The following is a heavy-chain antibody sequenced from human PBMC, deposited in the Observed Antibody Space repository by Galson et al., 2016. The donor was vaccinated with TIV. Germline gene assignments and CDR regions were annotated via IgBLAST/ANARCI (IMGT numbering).Heavy chain of an antibody. D-gene: IGHD2-21*01. J-gene: IGHJ6*04. V-gene: IGHV1-18*01. Sequence: SVKVSCKASGYTFNKYGVTWVRQAPGQGLEWMGWISAYSGDTNYAQKFQGRVTMTTDTYTSTAYMDLRSLRSYDTAAYYCTREGGGMTMMPVIDYYFGMDAWGKGTRVTVSS. CDR1: GYTFNKYG. CDR2: ISAYSGDT. CDR3: TREGGGMTMMPVIDYYFGMDA.